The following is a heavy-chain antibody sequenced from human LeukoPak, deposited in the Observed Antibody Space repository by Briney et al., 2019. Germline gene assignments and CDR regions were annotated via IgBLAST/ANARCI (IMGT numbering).Heavy chain of an antibody. CDR3: ARIKSQGVVVPLLRSTYYFDY. Sequence: GGSLRLSCVASGFTFRDYGMHWVRQAPGKGLEWVANIKQDGSEKDYVDSVKGRFTISSDTAKNSLYLQMNSLRAEGTAVYYCARIKSQGVVVPLLRSTYYFDYWGQGTLVTVSS. CDR1: GFTFRDYG. J-gene: IGHJ4*02. D-gene: IGHD2-21*01. CDR2: IKQDGSEK. V-gene: IGHV3-7*01.